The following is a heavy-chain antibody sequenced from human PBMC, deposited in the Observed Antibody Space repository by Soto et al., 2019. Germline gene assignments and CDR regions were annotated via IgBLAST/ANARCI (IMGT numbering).Heavy chain of an antibody. CDR2: INHSGDT. D-gene: IGHD2-8*01. J-gene: IGHJ5*02. CDR1: DGYIGDLC. V-gene: IGHV4-34*01. Sequence: LVPLSLPCAVVDGYIGDLCCSWIRKSTGKGLECIGEINHSGDTNYNPSLKSRVTISLDTSKRQFSLKLSSVTAADTAVYYCARVAKMMYARSLLSRRSSNWFDPWARELWSPS. CDR3: ARVAKMMYARSLLSRRSSNWFDP.